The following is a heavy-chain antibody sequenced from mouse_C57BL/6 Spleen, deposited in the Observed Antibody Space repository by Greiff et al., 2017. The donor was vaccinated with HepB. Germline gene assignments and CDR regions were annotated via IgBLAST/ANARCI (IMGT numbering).Heavy chain of an antibody. CDR3: TMSPIYYDYDRAMDY. V-gene: IGHV3-6*01. J-gene: IGHJ4*01. Sequence: DVKLVESGPGLVKPSQSLSLTCSVTGYSITSGYYWYWIRQLPGNKLEWMGYISYDGSNNYNPSLKKRISITPDTSKNQYFLKLNSVTTEDTATYYCTMSPIYYDYDRAMDYWGQGTSVTVSS. D-gene: IGHD2-4*01. CDR1: GYSITSGYY. CDR2: ISYDGSN.